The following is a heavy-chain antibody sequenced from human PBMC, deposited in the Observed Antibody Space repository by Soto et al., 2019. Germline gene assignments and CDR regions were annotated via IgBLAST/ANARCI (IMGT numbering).Heavy chain of an antibody. CDR3: ARGTGSSWRYYYYGMDV. CDR2: INPNSGGT. V-gene: IGHV1-2*04. J-gene: IGHJ6*04. D-gene: IGHD6-13*01. CDR1: GYTFTGYY. Sequence: ASVKVSCKASGYTFTGYYMHWVRQAPGQGLEWMGWINPNSGGTNYAQKFQGWVTMTRDTSISTAYMELSRLRSDDTAVYYCARGTGSSWRYYYYGMDVWGKGTTVTVSS.